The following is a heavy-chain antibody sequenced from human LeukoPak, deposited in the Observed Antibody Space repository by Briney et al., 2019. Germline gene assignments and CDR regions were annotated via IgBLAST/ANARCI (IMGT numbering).Heavy chain of an antibody. CDR2: ISAYNGNT. CDR3: ARDWRDIVVVPAARSPNSYYYGMDV. Sequence: GASVKVSCKTSGYTFTSYGISWVRQAPGQGLEWMGWISAYNGNTNYAQKLQGRVTMTTDTSTSTAYMELRSLRSDDTAVYYCARDWRDIVVVPAARSPNSYYYGMDVWGQGTTVTVSS. J-gene: IGHJ6*02. D-gene: IGHD2-2*01. V-gene: IGHV1-18*01. CDR1: GYTFTSYG.